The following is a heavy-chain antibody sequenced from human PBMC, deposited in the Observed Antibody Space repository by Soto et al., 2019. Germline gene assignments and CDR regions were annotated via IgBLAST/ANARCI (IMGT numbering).Heavy chain of an antibody. Sequence: ASVKVSCKASGYTFTSYYMHWVRQAPGQGLEWMGWINPNSGGTNYAQKFQGRVTMTRDTSISTAYMELSRLRSDDTAVYYCARRIAAAGTPYYYYGMDVWGQGTTVTVS. V-gene: IGHV1-2*02. D-gene: IGHD6-13*01. J-gene: IGHJ6*02. CDR3: ARRIAAAGTPYYYYGMDV. CDR1: GYTFTSYY. CDR2: INPNSGGT.